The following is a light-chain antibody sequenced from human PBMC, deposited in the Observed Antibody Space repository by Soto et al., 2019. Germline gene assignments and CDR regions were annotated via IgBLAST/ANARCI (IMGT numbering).Light chain of an antibody. V-gene: IGKV3-15*01. CDR3: QQYNNWPAWT. CDR2: GAS. J-gene: IGKJ1*01. Sequence: EIVLTQSPDTLSLTPGERATLSCGASQSVDSSYVAWYQQKPGQAPRLLIYGASTRATGIPARFSGSGSGTEFTLTISSLQSEDFAVYYCQQYNNWPAWTFGQGTKVDIK. CDR1: QSVDSS.